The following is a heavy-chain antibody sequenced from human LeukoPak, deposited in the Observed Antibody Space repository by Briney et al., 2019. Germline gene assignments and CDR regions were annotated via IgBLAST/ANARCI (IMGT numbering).Heavy chain of an antibody. Sequence: GGSLRLSCAASGFIFTSYAMHWVRQAPGKGLEWVAVISYDGGTKYYTDSVKGRFTISRDNSNYTLYLQMNSLRTEDTAVYYCASPQEGMQSWLPAMNWGQGTLVTVSS. CDR1: GFIFTSYA. CDR3: ASPQEGMQSWLPAMN. CDR2: ISYDGGTK. V-gene: IGHV3-30-3*01. J-gene: IGHJ4*02. D-gene: IGHD5-18*01.